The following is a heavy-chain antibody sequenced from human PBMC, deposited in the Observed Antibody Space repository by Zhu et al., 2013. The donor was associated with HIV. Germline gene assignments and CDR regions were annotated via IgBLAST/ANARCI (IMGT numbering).Heavy chain of an antibody. CDR3: ASPDYYYDSSGSFYPFDY. V-gene: IGHV1-69*01. CDR2: IIPIFGTA. Sequence: QVQLVQSGAEVKKPGSSVKVSCKASGGTFSSYAISWVRQAPGQGLEWMGGIIPIFGTANYAQKFQGRVTITADESTSTAYMELSSLRSEDTAVYYCASPDYYYDSSGSFYPFDYWGQGTLVTVSS. D-gene: IGHD3-22*01. J-gene: IGHJ4*02. CDR1: GGTFSSYA.